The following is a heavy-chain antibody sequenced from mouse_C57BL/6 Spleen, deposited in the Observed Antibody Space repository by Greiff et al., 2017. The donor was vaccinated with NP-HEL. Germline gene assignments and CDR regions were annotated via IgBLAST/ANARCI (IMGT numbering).Heavy chain of an antibody. Sequence: EVKLVESGGGLVKPGGSLKLSCAASGFTFSSYAMSWVRQTPEKRLEWVATISDGGSYTYYPDNVKGRFTISRDNAKNNLYLQMSHLKSEDTAMYYCAREDYDYDYWGQGTSVTVSS. V-gene: IGHV5-4*01. CDR3: AREDYDYDY. J-gene: IGHJ4*01. CDR1: GFTFSSYA. D-gene: IGHD2-4*01. CDR2: ISDGGSYT.